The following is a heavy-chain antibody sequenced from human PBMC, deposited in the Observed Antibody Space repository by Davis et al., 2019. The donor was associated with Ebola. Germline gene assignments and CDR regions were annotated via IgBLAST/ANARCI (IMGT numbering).Heavy chain of an antibody. V-gene: IGHV4-38-2*02. CDR1: GFSISSGYY. D-gene: IGHD3-10*01. J-gene: IGHJ6*02. CDR3: ARDATPRGLNGMDV. CDR2: IYTTGST. Sequence: SETLSLTCTVSGFSISSGYYWGWIRQSSEKGLEWIGHIYTTGSTNYNPSLKSRVTISVDTSKNQFSLKLSSVTAADTAVYYCARDATPRGLNGMDVWGQGTTVIVSS.